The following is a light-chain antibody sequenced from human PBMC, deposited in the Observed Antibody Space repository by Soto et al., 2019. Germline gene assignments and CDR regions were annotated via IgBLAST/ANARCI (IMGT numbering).Light chain of an antibody. CDR1: QGISSA. J-gene: IGKJ5*01. V-gene: IGKV1-13*02. CDR3: QQLETYPLT. CDR2: AVF. Sequence: AIQVTQSPSSLSASVGDTVTITCRASQGISSAFAWFQHKPCKVPSLLIYAVFNLQSGVPSRFSGSGSGTDFTLTITRLQPEDFASYYCQQLETYPLTFGQATRLEVK.